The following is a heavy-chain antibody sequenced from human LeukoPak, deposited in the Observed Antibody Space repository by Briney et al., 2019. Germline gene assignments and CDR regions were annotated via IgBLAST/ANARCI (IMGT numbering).Heavy chain of an antibody. J-gene: IGHJ4*02. CDR1: GFTFSSYG. CDR2: ISYDGSNK. CDR3: AKLWDFMVRGVNNFDY. V-gene: IGHV3-30*18. D-gene: IGHD3-10*01. Sequence: PGGSLRLSCAASGFTFSSYGMHWVRQAPGKGLEWVAVISYDGSNKYYADSVKGRFTISRDNSKNTLYLQMNSLRAEDTAVYYCAKLWDFMVRGVNNFDYWGQGTLVTVSS.